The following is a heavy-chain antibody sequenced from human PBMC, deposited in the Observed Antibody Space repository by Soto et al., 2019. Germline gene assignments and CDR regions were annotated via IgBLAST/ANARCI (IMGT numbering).Heavy chain of an antibody. CDR2: ISSSSSYI. J-gene: IGHJ5*02. Sequence: GRSLRLSCAVSGFTFTSYSTNWVRQAPGKGLEWVSSISSSSSYIYYADSVKGRFTISRDKATNSLYLQMNSLRAENTAVYYCARWSMIASHRGFDHWGQGTLVTVSS. CDR3: ARWSMIASHRGFDH. D-gene: IGHD3-22*01. V-gene: IGHV3-21*01. CDR1: GFTFTSYS.